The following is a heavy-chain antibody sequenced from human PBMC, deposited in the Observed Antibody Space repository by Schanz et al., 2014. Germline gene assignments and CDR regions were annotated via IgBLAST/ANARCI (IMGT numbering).Heavy chain of an antibody. Sequence: QVQLLQSGAEVKKPGASVKVSCKASGYTFTGYYMHWVRQAPGQGLEWMGRINPNSGGTNYAQKCQGRVTMTRDTSISTAYMELSSLRSDDTAVYYCARELRLEYDFDYWGQGTQVTVSP. V-gene: IGHV1-2*02. D-gene: IGHD4-17*01. CDR3: ARELRLEYDFDY. CDR2: INPNSGGT. J-gene: IGHJ4*02. CDR1: GYTFTGYY.